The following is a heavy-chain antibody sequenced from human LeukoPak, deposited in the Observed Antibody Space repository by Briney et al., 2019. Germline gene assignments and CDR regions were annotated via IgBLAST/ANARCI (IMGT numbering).Heavy chain of an antibody. CDR3: ARRVATGTDAFDI. Sequence: SQTLSLICAISGDRVSSNSAAWNWIRQSPSRGLEWVGRTYYRFKWYNDYAISVKSRITINPDTSKNQFSLQLNSVTPEDTAVYYCARRVATGTDAFDIWGQGTMVTVSS. J-gene: IGHJ3*02. V-gene: IGHV6-1*01. CDR2: TYYRFKWYN. D-gene: IGHD5-12*01. CDR1: GDRVSSNSAA.